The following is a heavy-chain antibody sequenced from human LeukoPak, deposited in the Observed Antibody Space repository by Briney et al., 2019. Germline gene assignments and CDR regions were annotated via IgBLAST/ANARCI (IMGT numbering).Heavy chain of an antibody. CDR3: AREIRYGDYPGILDY. V-gene: IGHV4-39*02. Sequence: PSETLSLTCTVSGVSISSSNSYWGWIRQPPGKGLEWIGSTYYSGNTYYNASLKSQVSISIDTSKNQFSLRLTSVTAADTAVYYCAREIRYGDYPGILDYWGQGTLVTVSS. CDR2: TYYSGNT. CDR1: GVSISSSNSY. D-gene: IGHD4-17*01. J-gene: IGHJ4*02.